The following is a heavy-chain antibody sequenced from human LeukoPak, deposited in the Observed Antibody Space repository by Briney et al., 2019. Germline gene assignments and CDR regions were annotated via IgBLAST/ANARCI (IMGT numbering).Heavy chain of an antibody. CDR1: GYTFTGYY. D-gene: IGHD4-11*01. J-gene: IGHJ5*02. CDR3: ARRTTVTNWFDP. CDR2: INPNSGGT. Sequence: ASVKVSCKASGYTFTGYYMHWVRQAPGQGLEWMGWINPNSGGTNYAQKFQGRVTMTRDTSISTAYMELSRLRSDDTAVYYRARRTTVTNWFDPWGQGTLVTVSS. V-gene: IGHV1-2*02.